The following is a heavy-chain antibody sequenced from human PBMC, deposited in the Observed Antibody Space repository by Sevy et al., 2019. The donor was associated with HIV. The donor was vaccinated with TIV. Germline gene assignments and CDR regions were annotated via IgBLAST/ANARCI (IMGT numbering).Heavy chain of an antibody. CDR2: ISDSGFS. D-gene: IGHD1-1*01. V-gene: IGHV4-59*01. J-gene: IGHJ6*02. Sequence: SETLSLTCTVSGGSTSTYYWNWIRQPPGKGLEWIGYISDSGFSNDNPSLRSRVTISIDTSKNQFSLWLTSVSAADTAVYYCARGGGRTDWGMDVWGPGTTVTVSS. CDR3: ARGGGRTDWGMDV. CDR1: GGSTSTYY.